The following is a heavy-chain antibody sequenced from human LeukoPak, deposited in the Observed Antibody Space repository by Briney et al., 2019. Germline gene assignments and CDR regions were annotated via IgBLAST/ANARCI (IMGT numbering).Heavy chain of an antibody. V-gene: IGHV3-33*01. CDR2: IWYDGSNK. Sequence: GGSLRLSCAASGSTFSSYGMHWVRQAPGKGLEWVAVIWYDGSNKYYADSVKGRFTISRDNSKNTLYLQMNSLRAEDTAVYYCARDRHSGTTLDYWGQGTLVTVSS. CDR3: ARDRHSGTTLDY. D-gene: IGHD5-12*01. J-gene: IGHJ4*02. CDR1: GSTFSSYG.